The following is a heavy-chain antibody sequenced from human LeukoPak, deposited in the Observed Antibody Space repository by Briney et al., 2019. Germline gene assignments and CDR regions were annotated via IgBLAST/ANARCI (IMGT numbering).Heavy chain of an antibody. CDR1: GGSISGYY. J-gene: IGHJ4*02. V-gene: IGHV4-59*08. D-gene: IGHD2-8*01. CDR2: IYYRGGT. CDR3: ARRRFVRGPDVVNPFDY. Sequence: PSETLSLTCTVSGGSISGYYWSWIRQPPGKGLEWIGYIYYRGGTNYNPSLKSRVTISVDTSKNQFSLKLSSVTAADTAVYYCARRRFVRGPDVVNPFDYWGQGTLVTVSS.